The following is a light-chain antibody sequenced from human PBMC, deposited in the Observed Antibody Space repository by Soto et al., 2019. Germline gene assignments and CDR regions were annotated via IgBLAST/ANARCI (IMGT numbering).Light chain of an antibody. Sequence: TGMTQSPATLSISPGERATLSCRASQNVGTNLAWYQQKPGQAPRLLIYGASTRAFGLPARFTGSGSGTEVTLTITSLQSEDIAVYHCQQYNNGPPLTFVQGTRVEVK. V-gene: IGKV3-15*01. J-gene: IGKJ1*01. CDR1: QNVGTN. CDR2: GAS. CDR3: QQYNNGPPLT.